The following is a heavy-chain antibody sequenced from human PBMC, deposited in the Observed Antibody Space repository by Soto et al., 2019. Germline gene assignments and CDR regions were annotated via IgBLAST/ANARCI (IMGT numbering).Heavy chain of an antibody. CDR2: ISKSGSII. Sequence: PGGSLRLSCAASGFTFSDYYMSWLRQPPGKGLEWVSYISKSGSIIHFADSVKGRFAISRDNAKNTLYLQMSSLRAEDTALYYCARDLSLYSDYYDESTSETWFDPWGQATRVTVSS. V-gene: IGHV3-11*01. CDR1: GFTFSDYY. J-gene: IGHJ5*02. D-gene: IGHD3-16*01. CDR3: ARDLSLYSDYYDESTSETWFDP.